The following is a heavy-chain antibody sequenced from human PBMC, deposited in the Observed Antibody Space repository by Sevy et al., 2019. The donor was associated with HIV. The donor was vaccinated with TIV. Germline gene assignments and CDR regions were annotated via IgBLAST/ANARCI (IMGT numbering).Heavy chain of an antibody. CDR2: ISSSGVYE. CDR3: ARVPDSGGRGRADY. D-gene: IGHD1-26*01. Sequence: GGSLRLSCAASGFSFNTYTFYWVRQAPGEGLEWLSSISSSGVYEYYADSVRGRFTISRDNAKNSLSLQMNGLRVEDTGLYYCARVPDSGGRGRADYWGQGTRVTVSS. CDR1: GFSFNTYT. V-gene: IGHV3-21*01. J-gene: IGHJ4*02.